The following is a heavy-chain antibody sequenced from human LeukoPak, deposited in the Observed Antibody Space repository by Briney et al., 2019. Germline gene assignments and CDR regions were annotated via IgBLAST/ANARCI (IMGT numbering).Heavy chain of an antibody. J-gene: IGHJ6*03. D-gene: IGHD6-19*01. CDR3: ARDGRGWFTSSYEYYYYMDV. CDR2: IKEDGSEK. CDR1: GFIFSNYW. Sequence: GGSLRLSCAASGFIFSNYWMTWVRQTPGKGLEWVANIKEDGSEKYYVDSVKGRFTISRDNAKNSLYLQINNLRAEDTAMYYCARDGRGWFTSSYEYYYYMDVWGKGTTVTVSS. V-gene: IGHV3-7*01.